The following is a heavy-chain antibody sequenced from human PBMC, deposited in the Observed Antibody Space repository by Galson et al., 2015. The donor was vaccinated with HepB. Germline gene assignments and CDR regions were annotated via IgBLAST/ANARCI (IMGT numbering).Heavy chain of an antibody. CDR3: ASAAIIVVLGSSYYGMDV. CDR1: GDSVSSNSAA. D-gene: IGHD2-15*01. Sequence: CAISGDSVSSNSAAWNWIRQSPSRGLEWLGRTYYRSKWYLDYAISVKSRITINPDTSKNQFSLQLNSVTPEDTAVYYCASAAIIVVLGSSYYGMDVWGQGTTVTVSS. V-gene: IGHV6-1*01. J-gene: IGHJ6*02. CDR2: TYYRSKWYL.